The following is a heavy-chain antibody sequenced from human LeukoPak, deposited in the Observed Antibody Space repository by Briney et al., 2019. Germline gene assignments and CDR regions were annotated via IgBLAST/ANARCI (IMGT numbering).Heavy chain of an antibody. CDR2: INPNSGGT. Sequence: ASVKVSCKASGYTFTGYYMHWVRQAPGQGLEWRGWINPNSGGTNYAQKFQGRVTMTRDTSISTAYMELSRLKSDDTAVYYCARDRVYYDFWSGYYSPYFDFWGQGTLVTVSS. V-gene: IGHV1-2*02. CDR3: ARDRVYYDFWSGYYSPYFDF. J-gene: IGHJ4*02. D-gene: IGHD3-3*01. CDR1: GYTFTGYY.